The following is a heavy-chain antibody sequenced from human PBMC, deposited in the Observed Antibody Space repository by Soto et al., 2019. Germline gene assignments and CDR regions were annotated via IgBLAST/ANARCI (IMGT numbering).Heavy chain of an antibody. Sequence: ASVKVSCKASGYTFRSYGISWVRQAPGQGLEWVGWISAYNGDTHYAPKFQDRITLTTETSTDTAYMELRSLRLDDTAVYYCARDWSRYYDNSGLSWFYWGYVRLVTFSP. J-gene: IGHJ4*01. V-gene: IGHV1-18*04. CDR3: ARDWSRYYDNSGLSWFY. CDR2: ISAYNGDT. CDR1: GYTFRSYG. D-gene: IGHD3-22*01.